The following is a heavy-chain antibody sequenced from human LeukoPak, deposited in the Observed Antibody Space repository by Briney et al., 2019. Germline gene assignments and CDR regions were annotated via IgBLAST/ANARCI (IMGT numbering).Heavy chain of an antibody. V-gene: IGHV3-30*03. CDR2: ISYDGSNK. J-gene: IGHJ3*02. CDR1: GFTFSSYG. CDR3: ARHPPSVTLIRGAFDI. Sequence: PGGSLRLSCGASGFTFSSYGIHWVRQAPGKGLEWVSAISYDGSNKYYADSVKGRFTISRDNSKNTMYLQMNSLRAEDTAVYYCARHPPSVTLIRGAFDIWGHGTMVTVSS. D-gene: IGHD4-17*01.